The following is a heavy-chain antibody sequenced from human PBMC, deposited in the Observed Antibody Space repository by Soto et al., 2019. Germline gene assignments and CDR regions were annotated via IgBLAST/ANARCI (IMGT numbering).Heavy chain of an antibody. CDR2: ISGYNGDT. Sequence: ASVKVSCKASGYTFTSYGISWVRQAPGQGLAWMGWISGYNGDTNYAQKFQGRVTLTTDTSTSTAYLEVMTLRSDDTAVYYCAREGSYHDFDYWGLGTMVTVSS. V-gene: IGHV1-18*01. D-gene: IGHD3-22*01. CDR1: GYTFTSYG. J-gene: IGHJ4*02. CDR3: AREGSYHDFDY.